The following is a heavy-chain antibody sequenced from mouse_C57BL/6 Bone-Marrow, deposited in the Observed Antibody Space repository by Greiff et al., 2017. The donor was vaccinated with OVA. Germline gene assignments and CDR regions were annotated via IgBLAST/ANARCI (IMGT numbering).Heavy chain of an antibody. CDR2: IYPGSGST. Sequence: VQLQQPGAELVKPGASVKMSCKASGYTFTSYWITWVKQRPGQGLEWIGDIYPGSGSTNYNEKFKSKATLTVDTSSSTASMQLSSLTSEDSAVYYCASDYYGSIYWYFDVWGTGTTVTVSS. CDR3: ASDYYGSIYWYFDV. J-gene: IGHJ1*03. CDR1: GYTFTSYW. D-gene: IGHD1-1*01. V-gene: IGHV1-55*01.